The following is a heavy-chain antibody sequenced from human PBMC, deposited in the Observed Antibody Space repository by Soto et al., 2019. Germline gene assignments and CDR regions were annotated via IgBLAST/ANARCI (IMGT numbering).Heavy chain of an antibody. V-gene: IGHV1-46*02. CDR2: INPTGGRT. CDR1: GYPFNSYH. J-gene: IGHJ5*02. CDR3: ARGREISFGYNWFDP. D-gene: IGHD5-18*01. Sequence: QVQLVQSGAEVRKPGASVKLSCQTSGYPFNSYHMHWVRQAPGQGLEWMGVINPTGGRTRYSQKFKDRVTMTRDTSTSTVYMELSSLRSEDTAMYFCARGREISFGYNWFDPWGQGTRVTVSS.